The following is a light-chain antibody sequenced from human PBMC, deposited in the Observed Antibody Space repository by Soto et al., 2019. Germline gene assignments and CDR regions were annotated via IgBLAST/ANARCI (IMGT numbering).Light chain of an antibody. V-gene: IGLV7-43*01. CDR2: STT. J-gene: IGLJ2*01. Sequence: QAVVTQEPSLTVSLGGTVTLTCASSTGAVTSGYYPNWFQQRPGEPPRARIYSTTYKHSWTPARFSGSLLGGKAALILSGAQPEDEAEYYCLFFYGDGGVFGGGTQLTVL. CDR3: LFFYGDGGV. CDR1: TGAVTSGYY.